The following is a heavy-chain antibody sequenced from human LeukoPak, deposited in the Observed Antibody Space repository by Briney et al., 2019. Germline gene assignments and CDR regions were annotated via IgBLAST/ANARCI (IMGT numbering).Heavy chain of an antibody. J-gene: IGHJ4*02. D-gene: IGHD1-26*01. CDR3: TGVSLGANGDF. CDR1: GFVLSNNW. Sequence: PGGSLRLSCTASGFVLSNNWMNWVRQAPGKGLEWVANIKPDGSGRYYVDSVKGRFTISRDNAKNSLYLQMNSLRVEDTAVYYCTGVSLGANGDFWGQGTLVTVSS. CDR2: IKPDGSGR. V-gene: IGHV3-7*03.